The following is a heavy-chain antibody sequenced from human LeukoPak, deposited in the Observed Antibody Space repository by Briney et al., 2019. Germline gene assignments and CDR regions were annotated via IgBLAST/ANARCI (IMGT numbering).Heavy chain of an antibody. CDR1: GFTFSKYW. Sequence: GGSLRLSCAASGFTFSKYWTNWVRQAPGKGLEWVANIKQDGSGKNYVDSVKGRFTISRDNAQNSLYLQMNSLRAEDTAVYYCARAVGDTSSYLPFYWGQGTLVTVSS. CDR3: ARAVGDTSSYLPFY. CDR2: IKQDGSGK. V-gene: IGHV3-7*05. D-gene: IGHD3-22*01. J-gene: IGHJ4*02.